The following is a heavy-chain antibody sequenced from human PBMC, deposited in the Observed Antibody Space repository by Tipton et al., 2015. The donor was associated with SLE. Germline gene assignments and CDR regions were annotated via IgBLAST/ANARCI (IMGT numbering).Heavy chain of an antibody. Sequence: SLRLSCAASGFTFSSYGMHWVRQAPGKGLGWVAFIRYDGSDKYYADSVEGRFTISRDNSKNTLYLQMNSLRAEDTAVYYCAKDLISSGYYPDAFDIWGQGTMVTVSS. D-gene: IGHD3-22*01. CDR2: IRYDGSDK. CDR3: AKDLISSGYYPDAFDI. CDR1: GFTFSSYG. J-gene: IGHJ3*02. V-gene: IGHV3-30*02.